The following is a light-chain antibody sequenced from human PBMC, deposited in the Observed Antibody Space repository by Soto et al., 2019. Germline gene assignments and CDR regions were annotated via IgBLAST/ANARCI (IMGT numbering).Light chain of an antibody. CDR2: ENY. V-gene: IGLV1-51*02. CDR1: SSNIGNHY. Sequence: QAVVTQPPSVSAAPGQKVTISCSGYSSNIGNHYVSWYQQFPGAAPKLLIYENYKRPSEIPDRFSGSKSGMSATLGITGLQTGDEADYYCGAWDSSQSAVVFGGGTKLTVL. J-gene: IGLJ2*01. CDR3: GAWDSSQSAVV.